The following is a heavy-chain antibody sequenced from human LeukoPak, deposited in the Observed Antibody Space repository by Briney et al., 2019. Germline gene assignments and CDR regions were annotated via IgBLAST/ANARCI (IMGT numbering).Heavy chain of an antibody. V-gene: IGHV4-31*03. Sequence: TLSLTCTVSGGSINSAGYYWSWIRQLPGKGLEWIGYIYYSGSTYYNPSLKSRVTIPVDTSKNQFSLKLSSVTAADTAVYYCAREPHTYYYDSSGYPLDAFDIWGQGTMVTVSS. CDR3: AREPHTYYYDSSGYPLDAFDI. CDR2: IYYSGST. J-gene: IGHJ3*02. CDR1: GGSINSAGYY. D-gene: IGHD3-22*01.